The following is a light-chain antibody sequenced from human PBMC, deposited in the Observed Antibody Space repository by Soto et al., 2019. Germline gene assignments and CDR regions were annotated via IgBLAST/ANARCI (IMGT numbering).Light chain of an antibody. Sequence: DIQMTQSPSSLSASVGARVTITCRSSQSIRRYLNWYQQKPGKAPKLLIYAASSLQSGVPSRFSGSGSGTEFTLTISSLQPEDFATYYCQQSQSTPRTFGQGTRVDIK. CDR3: QQSQSTPRT. V-gene: IGKV1-39*01. CDR1: QSIRRY. CDR2: AAS. J-gene: IGKJ1*01.